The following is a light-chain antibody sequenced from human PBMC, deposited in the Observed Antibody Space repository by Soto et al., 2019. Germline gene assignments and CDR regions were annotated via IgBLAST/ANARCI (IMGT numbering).Light chain of an antibody. CDR3: QSYDRSLSGSVV. CDR1: SSNIGAGYE. Sequence: QSVLTQPPSVSGAPGQRVTISCTGTSSNIGAGYEVHWYQHLPGTAPKLLMSGNNNRPSGVPDRFSGYKSGTSASLAITGLQADDEADYYCQSYDRSLSGSVVFGGGTKLTVL. V-gene: IGLV1-40*01. J-gene: IGLJ2*01. CDR2: GNN.